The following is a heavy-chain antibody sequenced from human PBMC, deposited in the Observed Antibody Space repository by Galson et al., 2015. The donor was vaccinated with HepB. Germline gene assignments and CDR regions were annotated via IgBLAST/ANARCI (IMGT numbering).Heavy chain of an antibody. V-gene: IGHV4-59*08. CDR3: ASSLVLPAGIEYYDYGMDV. CDR2: IFYSGNT. J-gene: IGHJ6*02. Sequence: LSLTCTVSAVSISSYSSSWIRQPPGKGLEWIGYIFYSGNTNYNHPLKRQVTISQDTSKNQFSLKLSSVTAPDTAVYYCASSLVLPAGIEYYDYGMDVWGQGTTVTVSS. D-gene: IGHD6-13*01. CDR1: AVSISSYS.